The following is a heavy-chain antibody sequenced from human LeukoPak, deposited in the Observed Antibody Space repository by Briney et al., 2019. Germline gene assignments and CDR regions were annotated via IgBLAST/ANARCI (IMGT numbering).Heavy chain of an antibody. V-gene: IGHV4-31*03. CDR3: ARALQQDYYYGMDV. D-gene: IGHD4-11*01. CDR2: IYYSGGT. CDR1: GGSISSGGYY. Sequence: SETLSLTCTVSGGSISSGGYYWSWIRQHPGKGLEWIGYIYYSGGTYYNPSLKSRVTISVDTSKNQFSLKLSSVTAADTAVYYCARALQQDYYYGMDVWGQGTTVTASS. J-gene: IGHJ6*02.